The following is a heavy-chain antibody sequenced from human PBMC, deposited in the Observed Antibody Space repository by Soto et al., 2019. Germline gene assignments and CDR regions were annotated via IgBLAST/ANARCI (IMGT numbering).Heavy chain of an antibody. V-gene: IGHV3-53*01. D-gene: IGHD3-22*01. CDR2: IYSGGST. CDR1: GFTVSSNY. J-gene: IGHJ6*02. CDR3: ASCSSGYFYYYYYGMDV. Sequence: PXASLRLSCAASGFTVSSNYMSWVRQAPGKGLEWVSVIYSGGSTYYADSVKGRFTISRDNSKNTLYLQMNSLRAEDTAVYYCASCSSGYFYYYYYGMDVWGQGTTVTVSS.